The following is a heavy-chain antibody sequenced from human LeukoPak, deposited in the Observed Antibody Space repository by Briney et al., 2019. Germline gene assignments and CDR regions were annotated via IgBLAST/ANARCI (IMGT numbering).Heavy chain of an antibody. J-gene: IGHJ5*02. Sequence: ASVKVSCKASGYTFTNYAVSWLRQAPGQTPEWMGWVSAYSGNTNYAQNFHDRLTMTTDTPTSTAYMELRSLTSEDTAVYYCAREGRLMSDTTVHPWGQGTLVTVSP. D-gene: IGHD2/OR15-2a*01. CDR1: GYTFTNYA. V-gene: IGHV1-18*01. CDR2: VSAYSGNT. CDR3: AREGRLMSDTTVHP.